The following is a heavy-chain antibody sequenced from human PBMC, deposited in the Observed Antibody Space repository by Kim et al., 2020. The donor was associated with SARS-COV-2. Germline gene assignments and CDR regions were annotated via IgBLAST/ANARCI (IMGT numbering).Heavy chain of an antibody. J-gene: IGHJ6*02. D-gene: IGHD1-26*01. CDR2: IIPIFGTA. CDR1: GGTFSSYA. CDR3: ARGGWSGSYYSHYYYYGMDV. V-gene: IGHV1-69*13. Sequence: SVKVSCKASGGTFSSYAISWVRQAPGQGLEWMGGIIPIFGTANYAQKFQGRVTITADESTSTAYMELSSLRSEDTAVYYCARGGWSGSYYSHYYYYGMDVWGQGTTVTVSS.